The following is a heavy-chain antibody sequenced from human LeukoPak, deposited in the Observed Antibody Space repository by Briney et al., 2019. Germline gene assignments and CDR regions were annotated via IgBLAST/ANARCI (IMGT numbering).Heavy chain of an antibody. CDR1: GFTFSSYS. V-gene: IGHV3-21*01. Sequence: GGSLRLSCAASGFTFSSYSMNWVRQAPGKGLEWVSSISSSSSYIYYADSVKGRFTISRDNAKNSLYLQMNSLRAADTAVYYCARGPLLEWLNTFDYWGQGTLVTVSS. J-gene: IGHJ4*02. CDR2: ISSSSSYI. CDR3: ARGPLLEWLNTFDY. D-gene: IGHD3-3*01.